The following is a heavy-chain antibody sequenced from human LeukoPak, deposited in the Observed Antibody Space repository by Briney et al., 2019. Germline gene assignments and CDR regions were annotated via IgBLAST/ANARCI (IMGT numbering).Heavy chain of an antibody. CDR2: IWYDGSNK. CDR1: RFTFSSYG. J-gene: IGHJ3*02. Sequence: GGSLRLSCAASRFTFSSYGMHWVRQAPGKGLEWVAVIWYDGSNKYYADSVKGRFTISRDNSKNTLYQQTNSLRAEDTAVYYCARGQHPQWGDAFDIWGQGTMVTVSS. CDR3: ARGQHPQWGDAFDI. D-gene: IGHD6-19*01. V-gene: IGHV3-33*01.